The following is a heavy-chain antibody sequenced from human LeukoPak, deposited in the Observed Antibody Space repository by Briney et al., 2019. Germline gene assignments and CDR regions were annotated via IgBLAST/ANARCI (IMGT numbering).Heavy chain of an antibody. CDR2: ISGSGDST. Sequence: GGSLRLSCAASAITFRSYAMSWVRQAPGKGLEWVSAISGSGDSTSYADSVKGRFTFSRDNSKNTLYLQMNSLRAEDTAVYYCAKGDAEWGERYFDYWGQGIVVTVSS. CDR3: AKGDAEWGERYFDY. D-gene: IGHD3-3*01. CDR1: AITFRSYA. V-gene: IGHV3-23*01. J-gene: IGHJ4*02.